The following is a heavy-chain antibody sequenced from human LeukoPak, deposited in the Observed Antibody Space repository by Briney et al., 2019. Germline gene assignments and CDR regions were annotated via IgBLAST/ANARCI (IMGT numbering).Heavy chain of an antibody. J-gene: IGHJ4*02. D-gene: IGHD3-10*01. CDR2: IYPNSGDT. CDR1: GYMFTGYY. CDR3: ARWAPLSGGGGDY. V-gene: IGHV1-2*02. Sequence: ASVKVSCKASGYMFTGYYMHWVRQAPGQGLEWLGWIYPNSGDTNYAQKFQGRITMTRDTSISTAYMELSRLRSDDTAVYYCARWAPLSGGGGDYWGQGTLVTVSS.